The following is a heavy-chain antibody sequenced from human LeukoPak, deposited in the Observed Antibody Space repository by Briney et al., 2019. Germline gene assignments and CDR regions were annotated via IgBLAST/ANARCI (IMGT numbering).Heavy chain of an antibody. CDR2: IKEDGSDK. D-gene: IGHD6-19*01. J-gene: IGHJ4*02. CDR3: ARASAVAGTREY. Sequence: GGSLRLSCAASGFTFSSYWMSWVRQAPGKGLEWVANIKEDGSDKYYVDSVRGRFTISRDNAKNSLYLQMNSLRAEDTAVYYCARASAVAGTREYWGQGTLVTVSS. CDR1: GFTFSSYW. V-gene: IGHV3-7*01.